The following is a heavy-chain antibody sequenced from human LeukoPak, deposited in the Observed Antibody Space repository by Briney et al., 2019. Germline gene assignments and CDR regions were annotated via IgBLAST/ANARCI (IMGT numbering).Heavy chain of an antibody. CDR1: GGSISRGGYY. J-gene: IGHJ4*02. CDR3: ASAFSGYGLPGY. V-gene: IGHV4-31*03. CDR2: MYYTGNT. Sequence: SQTLSLTCTVSGGSISRGGYYGSWIRQHPGKGLEWIGYMYYTGNTYYNPSLKSRVTISVDTSKNQFSLKLTSVTAADTAVYYCASAFSGYGLPGYWGQGTLVTVSS. D-gene: IGHD3-22*01.